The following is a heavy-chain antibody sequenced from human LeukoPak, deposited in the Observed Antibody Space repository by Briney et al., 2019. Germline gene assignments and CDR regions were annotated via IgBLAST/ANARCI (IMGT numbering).Heavy chain of an antibody. D-gene: IGHD6-25*01. CDR1: GFTFSSYA. CDR3: AKEPIAAAGTFDY. V-gene: IGHV3-23*01. CDR2: ISGNGGYT. J-gene: IGHJ4*02. Sequence: GGSLRLSCAASGFTFSSYAMSWVRQDPGRGLEWVSAISGNGGYTWYADSMKGRFTTSRDNSKNTLYLQMSSLRAEDTAVYYCAKEPIAAAGTFDYWGQGTLVTVSS.